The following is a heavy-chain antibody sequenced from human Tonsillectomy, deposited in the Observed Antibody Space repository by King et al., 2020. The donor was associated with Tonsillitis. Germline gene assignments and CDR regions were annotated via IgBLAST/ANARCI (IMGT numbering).Heavy chain of an antibody. Sequence: VQLVESGGGVVQPGRSLRLSCAASGFTFTTYAMHWVRQAPGKGLEWVAVISYDGSNNSYTDSVKGRYTISRDNSKNTLYLQMNSLCAEDTAVYYCARAGFCDSTSCYRYYYYMDVWGKGTTVTVSS. CDR1: GFTFTTYA. CDR2: ISYDGSNN. CDR3: ARAGFCDSTSCYRYYYYMDV. J-gene: IGHJ6*03. V-gene: IGHV3-30-3*01. D-gene: IGHD2-2*01.